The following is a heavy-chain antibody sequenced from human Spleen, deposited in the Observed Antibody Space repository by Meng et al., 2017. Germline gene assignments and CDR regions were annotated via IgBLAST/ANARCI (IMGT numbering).Heavy chain of an antibody. V-gene: IGHV4-4*02. J-gene: IGHJ4*02. D-gene: IGHD1-7*01. CDR1: GDFISRYIW. CDR3: GRDQGRELINH. Sequence: QVQLQESGPGLVKPSGTLSLTCTVSGDFISRYIWWSWVRQPPGKGLEWIGEVYHRGDTNYNPSLKSRVDISVDKSKNQFYLSLFSVTAADTAVYYCGRDQGRELINHWGQGTLVTVSS. CDR2: VYHRGDT.